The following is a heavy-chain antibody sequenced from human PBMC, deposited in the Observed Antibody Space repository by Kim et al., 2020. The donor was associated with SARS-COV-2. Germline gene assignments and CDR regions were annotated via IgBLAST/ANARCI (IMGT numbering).Heavy chain of an antibody. V-gene: IGHV1-3*01. D-gene: IGHD5-12*01. CDR3: ARRGSGYDFFYFDS. CDR2: INPGNGYT. J-gene: IGHJ4*02. CDR1: GYTFTSYA. Sequence: ASVKVSCKASGYTFTSYAMHWVRQAPGQRLEWMGWINPGNGYTEYSQKFQGRVTITRDTSATTAYMELSSLRSEDTAVYYCARRGSGYDFFYFDSWGQGTLVTVSS.